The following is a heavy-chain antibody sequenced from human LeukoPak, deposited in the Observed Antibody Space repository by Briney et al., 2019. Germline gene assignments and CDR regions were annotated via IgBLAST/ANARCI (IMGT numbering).Heavy chain of an antibody. J-gene: IGHJ4*02. CDR2: IRYDGSNK. V-gene: IGHV3-30*02. CDR1: GFTFSSYG. Sequence: GGSLRLSCAASGFTFSSYGMHWVRQAPGKGLEWVAFIRYDGSNKYYADSVKGRFTISRDNAKNSLYLQMNSLRAEDTAVYYCARGDADSGSSNDYWGQGTLVTVSS. CDR3: ARGDADSGSSNDY. D-gene: IGHD1-26*01.